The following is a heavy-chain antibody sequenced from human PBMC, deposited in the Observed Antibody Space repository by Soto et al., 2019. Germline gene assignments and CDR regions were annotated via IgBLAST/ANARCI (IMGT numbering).Heavy chain of an antibody. CDR2: ISGSGGST. D-gene: IGHD1-26*01. CDR1: GFTFSSYA. V-gene: IGHV3-23*01. J-gene: IGHJ6*02. CDR3: AKGEEYSGSYYVLYYGMDV. Sequence: PGGSLRLSCAAPGFTFSSYAMSWVRQAPGKGLEWVSAISGSGGSTYYADSVKGRFTISRDNSKNTLYLQMNSLRAEDTAVYYCAKGEEYSGSYYVLYYGMDVWGQGTTVTVSS.